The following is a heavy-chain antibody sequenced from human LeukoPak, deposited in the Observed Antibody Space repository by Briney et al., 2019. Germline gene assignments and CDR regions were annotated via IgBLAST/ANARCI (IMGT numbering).Heavy chain of an antibody. Sequence: SETLSLTCTVSGGSISSYYWSWIRQPPGKGLEWIGYIYYSGSTNYNPSLKSRVTISVDTSKNQFSLKLSSVTAADTAVYYCARAALYYYGSGSYTYWGQGTLVTVSS. CDR1: GGSISSYY. CDR3: ARAALYYYGSGSYTY. CDR2: IYYSGST. J-gene: IGHJ4*02. V-gene: IGHV4-59*12. D-gene: IGHD3-10*01.